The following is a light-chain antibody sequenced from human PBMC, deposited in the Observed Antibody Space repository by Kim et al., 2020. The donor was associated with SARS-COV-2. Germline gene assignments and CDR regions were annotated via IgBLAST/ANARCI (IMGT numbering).Light chain of an antibody. CDR1: SSNIGSNY. CDR2: SNN. J-gene: IGLJ1*01. V-gene: IGLV1-47*02. CDR3: AAWDDSRSAYV. Sequence: QSVLTQPPSASGSPGQRVTISCSGSSSNIGSNYVFWYQQLPGTDPTLLIYSNNQRRSWGPSRFSASYSGTSASLATSGVRSEEEDDYYCAAWDDSRSAYVFGTGTKVTVL.